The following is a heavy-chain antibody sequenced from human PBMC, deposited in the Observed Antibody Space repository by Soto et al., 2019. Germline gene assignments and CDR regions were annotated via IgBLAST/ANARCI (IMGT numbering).Heavy chain of an antibody. CDR3: ARRYGASFDY. CDR2: IYYSGNT. V-gene: IGHV4-39*01. J-gene: IGHJ4*02. CDR1: GGSISSSSYY. Sequence: PSETLSLTCAVSGGSISSSSYYWGWIRQPPGKGLEWIGSIYYSGNTYYNPSLKSRVTISVDTAKNQFSLKLSSVTAADTAVYYCARRYGASFDYWXQGTLVTVSS. D-gene: IGHD4-17*01.